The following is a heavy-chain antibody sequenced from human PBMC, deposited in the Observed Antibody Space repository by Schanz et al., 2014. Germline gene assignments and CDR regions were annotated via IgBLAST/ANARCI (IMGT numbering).Heavy chain of an antibody. Sequence: EVQLLESGGGLVQPGGSLRLSCAASGFTFSSYAMTWVRQAPGMGLEWVSAISGRDGSTYYADSVRGRFTISRDNAENTLFLQMNSLRAEDTAVYYCARKVVATIGGYYDNWGQGTLXIVSS. CDR1: GFTFSSYA. J-gene: IGHJ4*02. CDR3: ARKVVATIGGYYDN. V-gene: IGHV3-23*01. D-gene: IGHD5-12*01. CDR2: ISGRDGST.